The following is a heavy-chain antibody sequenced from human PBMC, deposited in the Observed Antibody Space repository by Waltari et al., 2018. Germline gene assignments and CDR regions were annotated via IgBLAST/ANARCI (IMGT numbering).Heavy chain of an antibody. CDR1: GGSFSGYY. Sequence: QVQLQQWGAGLLKPSETLSLTCAVYGGSFSGYYWSWIRQPPGKGLGGIGEIHHSGSTNYDPALKSRVTISVDTSKNQFSLELSAVTAADTAVYYCARVRAKVIAARGERNRGFFDYWGQGTLVTVSS. D-gene: IGHD6-6*01. J-gene: IGHJ4*02. V-gene: IGHV4-34*01. CDR3: ARVRAKVIAARGERNRGFFDY. CDR2: IHHSGST.